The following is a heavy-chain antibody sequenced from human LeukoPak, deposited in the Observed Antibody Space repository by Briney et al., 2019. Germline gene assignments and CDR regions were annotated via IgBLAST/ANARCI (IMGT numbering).Heavy chain of an antibody. CDR1: GGSISSYY. CDR2: IYTSGST. Sequence: SETLSLTCTVSGGSISSYYWSWIRQPAGKGLEWIGRIYTSGSTNYNPSLKSRVTISVDTSKNQFSLKLSSVTAADTAVYYCARLNPRNWYFDLWGRGTLVTVSS. CDR3: ARLNPRNWYFDL. J-gene: IGHJ2*01. V-gene: IGHV4-4*07.